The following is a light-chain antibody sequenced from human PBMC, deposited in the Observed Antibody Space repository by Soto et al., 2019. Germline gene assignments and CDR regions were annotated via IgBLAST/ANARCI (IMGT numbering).Light chain of an antibody. CDR1: NIGVKS. J-gene: IGLJ3*02. V-gene: IGLV3-21*02. CDR3: QVWDSSSYNWV. CDR2: DDS. Sequence: SYELTQPPSVSVAPGQTARITCGGDNIGVKSVHWYQQQPGQAPVLVVYDDSDRPSGIPERFSGSNSGNTATLTISRVEAGDEADYYCQVWDSSSYNWVFGGGTKVTVL.